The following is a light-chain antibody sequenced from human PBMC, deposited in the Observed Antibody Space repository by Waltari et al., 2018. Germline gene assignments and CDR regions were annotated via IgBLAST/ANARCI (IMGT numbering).Light chain of an antibody. CDR2: GAS. CDR1: QSVTSSY. V-gene: IGKV3-20*01. Sequence: EIVLTQSPGTLSLSPGERATLSCRDSQSVTSSYLAWYQQKPGQAPRLLIYGASSRATGIAHRFSGRGCGTDFTLTISRLEPEDFAVYDCQQCGSSPPLTVGGGTKVEIK. CDR3: QQCGSSPPLT. J-gene: IGKJ4*01.